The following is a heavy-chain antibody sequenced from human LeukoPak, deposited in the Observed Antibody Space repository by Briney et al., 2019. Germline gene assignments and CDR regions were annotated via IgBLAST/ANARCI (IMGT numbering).Heavy chain of an antibody. V-gene: IGHV1-69*05. Sequence: ASVKVSCKASGGTFSSYAISWVRQAPGQGLEWMGRIIPIFGTANYAQKFQGRVTITTDESPSTAYMELSSLRSEDTAVYYCARDGSGSLTDYWGQGTLVTVSS. CDR1: GGTFSSYA. J-gene: IGHJ4*02. CDR2: IIPIFGTA. D-gene: IGHD3-22*01. CDR3: ARDGSGSLTDY.